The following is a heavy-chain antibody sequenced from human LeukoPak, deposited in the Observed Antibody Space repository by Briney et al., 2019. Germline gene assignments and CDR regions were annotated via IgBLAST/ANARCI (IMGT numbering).Heavy chain of an antibody. CDR2: IYYSGST. V-gene: IGHV4-59*08. J-gene: IGHJ6*03. Sequence: SETLSLTCTVSGGSISSYYWSWIRQPPGKGLEWIGYIYYSGSTNYNPSLKSRVTISVDTSKNQFSMKLSSVTAADTAVYYCARTYSNNYYYYMDVWGKGTTVTVYS. D-gene: IGHD4-11*01. CDR3: ARTYSNNYYYYMDV. CDR1: GGSISSYY.